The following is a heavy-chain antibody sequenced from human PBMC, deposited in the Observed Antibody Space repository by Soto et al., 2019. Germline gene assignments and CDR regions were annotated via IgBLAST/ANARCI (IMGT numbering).Heavy chain of an antibody. J-gene: IGHJ3*02. V-gene: IGHV4-59*02. Sequence: NPSETLSLTCDVSGGSVSDYYWSWIRQAPGKGLEWIGYIHERGVTNYNPSLKSRVTMSVDTSKNQFSLSLRSVTTADTAVYFCARDPAGAFDIWGQGTMVTVSS. CDR3: ARDPAGAFDI. CDR1: GGSVSDYY. CDR2: IHERGVT.